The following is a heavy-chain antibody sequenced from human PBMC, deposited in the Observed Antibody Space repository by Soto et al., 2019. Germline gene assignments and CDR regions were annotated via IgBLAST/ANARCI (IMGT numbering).Heavy chain of an antibody. D-gene: IGHD2-15*01. CDR3: ARVQGGYCSGGSCYSANFDY. V-gene: IGHV4-4*02. CDR1: GGSISSSNW. Sequence: QVQLQESGPGLVKPSGTLSLTCAVSGGSISSSNWWSWVRQPPGKGLEWIGEIYHSGSTNYNPSLKSRVPISVDKSKNQFSLKLSSVTAADTAVYYCARVQGGYCSGGSCYSANFDYWGQGTLVTVSS. J-gene: IGHJ4*02. CDR2: IYHSGST.